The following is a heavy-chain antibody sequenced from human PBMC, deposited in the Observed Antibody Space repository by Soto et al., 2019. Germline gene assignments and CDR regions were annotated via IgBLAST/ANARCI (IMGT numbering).Heavy chain of an antibody. CDR2: IIPIFGTA. Sequence: ASVKVSCKASGGTFSSYAISWVRQAPGQGLEWMGGIIPIFGTANYAQKFQGRVTITADESTSTAYMELSSLRSEDTAVYYCARGALNYYDSSGYYPDYYYGMDVWGQGTPVTVSS. V-gene: IGHV1-69*13. CDR3: ARGALNYYDSSGYYPDYYYGMDV. CDR1: GGTFSSYA. J-gene: IGHJ6*02. D-gene: IGHD3-22*01.